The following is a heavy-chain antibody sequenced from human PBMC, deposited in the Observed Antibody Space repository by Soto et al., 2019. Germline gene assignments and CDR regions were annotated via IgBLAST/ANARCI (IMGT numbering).Heavy chain of an antibody. Sequence: QVQLQESGPGLVKPSETLSLTCTVSGGSISSYYWSWIRQPPGKGLEWIGYIYYSGSTKYNPSLNRRVTISVDTSKTQFSMKLSAVTAADTAVYYCARDGSGSYYNVEWFDPWGQGTLVTVSS. CDR3: ARDGSGSYYNVEWFDP. J-gene: IGHJ5*02. CDR1: GGSISSYY. D-gene: IGHD3-10*01. CDR2: IYYSGST. V-gene: IGHV4-59*12.